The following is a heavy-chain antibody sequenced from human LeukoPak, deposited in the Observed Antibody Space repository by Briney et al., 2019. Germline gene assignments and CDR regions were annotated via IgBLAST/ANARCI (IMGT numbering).Heavy chain of an antibody. CDR1: GGSISSGGYY. V-gene: IGHV4-30-2*01. D-gene: IGHD6-13*01. CDR3: ARDAYSSSWYGYYYYMDV. J-gene: IGHJ6*03. CDR2: IYHSGST. Sequence: PSETLSLTCTVSGGSISSGGYYWSWIRQPPGKGLEWIGYIYHSGSTYYNPSLKSRVTISVDRSKNQFSLKLSSVTAADTAVYYCARDAYSSSWYGYYYYMDVWGKGTTVTVSS.